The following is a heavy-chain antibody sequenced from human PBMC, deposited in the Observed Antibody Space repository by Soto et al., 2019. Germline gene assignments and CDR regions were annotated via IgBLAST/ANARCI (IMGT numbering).Heavy chain of an antibody. CDR1: GGSISSYY. J-gene: IGHJ6*02. CDR3: AREGLTGTIGLYYYYGMDV. Sequence: QVQLQESGPGLVKPSETLSLTCTVSGGSISSYYWSWIRQPPGEGLEWIGYIYYSGSTNYNPTLKSRVTMSVDTAKNQFSLKLSSVTAADTAVYYCAREGLTGTIGLYYYYGMDVWGQGTTVTVSS. V-gene: IGHV4-59*01. D-gene: IGHD1-7*01. CDR2: IYYSGST.